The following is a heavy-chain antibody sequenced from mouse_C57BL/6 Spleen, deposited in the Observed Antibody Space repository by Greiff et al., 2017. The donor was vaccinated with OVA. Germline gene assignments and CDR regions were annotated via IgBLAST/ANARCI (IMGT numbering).Heavy chain of an antibody. D-gene: IGHD3-1*01. CDR1: GFTFSDYY. CDR3: ARDRGPVPCRIDY. J-gene: IGHJ2*01. CDR2: INYDGSST. V-gene: IGHV5-16*01. Sequence: VQLKESEGGLVQPGSSMKLSCTASGFTFSDYYMAWVRQVPEKGLEWVANINYDGSSTYYLDSLKSSFIISSDNDKHILFLQMSSLQSETTATSYCARDRGPVPCRIDYWGQGTTLTVSS.